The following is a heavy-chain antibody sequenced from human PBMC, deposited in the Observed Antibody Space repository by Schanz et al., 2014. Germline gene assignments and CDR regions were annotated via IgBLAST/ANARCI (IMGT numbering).Heavy chain of an antibody. Sequence: EVHLEESGGGLVQPGGSQRLSCAVSGFTFSTYAMTWVRQAPGKGLEWVSGISWNSGNIAYADSVKGRFTISRDNAKNSLFLQMNSLTAEDTAVYYCVREDMVRGIRAFDIWGQGTMVTVSS. V-gene: IGHV3-48*04. J-gene: IGHJ3*02. CDR3: VREDMVRGIRAFDI. CDR1: GFTFSTYA. CDR2: ISWNSGNI. D-gene: IGHD3-10*01.